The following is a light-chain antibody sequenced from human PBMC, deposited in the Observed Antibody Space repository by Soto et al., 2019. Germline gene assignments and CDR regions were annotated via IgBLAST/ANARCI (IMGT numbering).Light chain of an antibody. V-gene: IGKV2-28*01. Sequence: DIVMTQSPPSLSVTPGEPASISCRSSQSLLHSDGYTYVDWYVQRPGQSPQLLIYLGSNRASGVPDRLRGSGSGTDFNLKISKVESEDGGIYYCMQVLHTPFSFGPGTKVDFK. CDR3: MQVLHTPFS. CDR1: QSLLHSDGYTY. J-gene: IGKJ3*01. CDR2: LGS.